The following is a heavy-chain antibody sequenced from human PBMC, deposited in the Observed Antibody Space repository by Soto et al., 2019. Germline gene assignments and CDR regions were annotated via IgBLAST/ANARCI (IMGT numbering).Heavy chain of an antibody. D-gene: IGHD3-22*01. CDR2: ISSRSTYI. CDR1: GFTFSSHS. J-gene: IGHJ4*02. Sequence: EVQLVESGGGLVKPGGSLRLSCAASGFTFSSHSMNWVRQAPGKGLEWVSSISSRSTYIYYADSVKGRFTISRNNAKNSRYLQMNLLRAEDTAGYYCASHPTDSNGYCYYFDYWGQGTLVTVSS. CDR3: ASHPTDSNGYCYYFDY. V-gene: IGHV3-21*01.